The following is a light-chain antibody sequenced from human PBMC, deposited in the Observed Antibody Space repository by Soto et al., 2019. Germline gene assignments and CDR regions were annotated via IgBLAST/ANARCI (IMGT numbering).Light chain of an antibody. V-gene: IGKV1-5*03. CDR2: KAS. Sequence: DIQMTQSPSTLSASVGDRVTITCRVSQSLSDWVAWYQQKPGKAPKLLIYKASTLESGVPSRFSGSGSGTEFTLTISSLRPDDFATYYCQQYDTFGQGTKLEIK. CDR3: QQYDT. J-gene: IGKJ2*01. CDR1: QSLSDW.